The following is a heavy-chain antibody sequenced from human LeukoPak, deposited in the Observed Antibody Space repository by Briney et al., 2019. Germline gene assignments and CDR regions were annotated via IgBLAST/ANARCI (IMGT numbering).Heavy chain of an antibody. CDR3: AREGQWLADWFDP. CDR2: IYYSGST. J-gene: IGHJ5*02. V-gene: IGHV4-39*07. D-gene: IGHD6-19*01. CDR1: GGSISSSSYY. Sequence: SETLSLTCTVSGGSISSSSYYWGWIRQPPGKGLEWIGSIYYSGSTYYNPSLKSRVTISIDTSKNQFSLKVTSVTAADTAVYYCAREGQWLADWFDPWGQGTLVTVSS.